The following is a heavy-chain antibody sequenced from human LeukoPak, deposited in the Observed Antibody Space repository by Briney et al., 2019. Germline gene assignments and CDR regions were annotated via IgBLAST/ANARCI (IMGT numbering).Heavy chain of an antibody. J-gene: IGHJ4*02. V-gene: IGHV4-34*01. D-gene: IGHD3-3*01. CDR1: GGSFSGYY. CDR3: ARGRTIFGVVIIGYLLDY. Sequence: SETLSLTCAVYGGSFSGYYWSWIRQPPGKGLEWIGAINHSGSTNYNPSLKSRVTISVDTSKNQFSLKLSSVTAADTAVYYCARGRTIFGVVIIGYLLDYWGQGTLVTVSS. CDR2: INHSGST.